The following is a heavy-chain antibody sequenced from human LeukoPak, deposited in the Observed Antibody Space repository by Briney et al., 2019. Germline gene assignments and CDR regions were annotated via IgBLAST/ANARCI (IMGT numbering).Heavy chain of an antibody. CDR2: IYYSGST. V-gene: IGHV4-39*01. Sequence: SETLSLTCTVSGGSISSSSYYWGWIRQPPGKGLEWIGSIYYSGSTYYNPSLKSRVTISVDTSKSQFSLKLSSVTAADTAVYYCARSHYDILTGYSVGWFDYWGQGTLVTVSS. D-gene: IGHD3-9*01. CDR1: GGSISSSSYY. CDR3: ARSHYDILTGYSVGWFDY. J-gene: IGHJ4*02.